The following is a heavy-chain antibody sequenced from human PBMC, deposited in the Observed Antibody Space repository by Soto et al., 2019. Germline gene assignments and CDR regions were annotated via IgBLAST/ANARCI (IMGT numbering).Heavy chain of an antibody. V-gene: IGHV3-15*01. J-gene: IGHJ4*02. Sequence: GGSLRLSCAASGFTFSNAWMSWVRQAPGKGLEWVGRIKSKTDGGTTDYAAPVKGRFTISRDDSKNTLYLQMNSLKTEDTAVYYCTTTDIVVVPAAYYFDYWGQGTLVTVSS. CDR3: TTTDIVVVPAAYYFDY. CDR1: GFTFSNAW. D-gene: IGHD2-2*01. CDR2: IKSKTDGGTT.